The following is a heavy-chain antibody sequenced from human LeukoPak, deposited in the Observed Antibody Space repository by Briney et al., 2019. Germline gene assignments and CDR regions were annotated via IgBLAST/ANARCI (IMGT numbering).Heavy chain of an antibody. CDR3: ARESGGGWYFDY. V-gene: IGHV3-53*01. CDR2: IYSGGST. J-gene: IGHJ4*02. CDR1: GFTVSSNY. D-gene: IGHD6-19*01. Sequence: GGSLRLSCAASGFTVSSNYMSWVRQAPGKGLEWVSVIYSGGSTYYADSVKGRFSISRDNSKNTLYLQMNSLRAEDTAVYYCARESGGGWYFDYWGQGTLVTVSS.